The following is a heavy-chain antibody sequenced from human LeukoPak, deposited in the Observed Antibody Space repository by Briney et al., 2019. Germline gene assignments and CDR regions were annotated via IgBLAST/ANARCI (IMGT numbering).Heavy chain of an antibody. CDR3: ATGRGIAAAGTTTLFDY. J-gene: IGHJ4*02. V-gene: IGHV1-69*02. CDR2: IIPILGIA. CDR1: GGTFSSYT. Sequence: ASVKVSCKASGGTFSSYTISWVRQAPGQGLEWMGRIIPILGIANYAQKFRGRVTITADKSTSTAYMELSSLRSEDTAVYYCATGRGIAAAGTTTLFDYWGQGTLVTVSS. D-gene: IGHD6-13*01.